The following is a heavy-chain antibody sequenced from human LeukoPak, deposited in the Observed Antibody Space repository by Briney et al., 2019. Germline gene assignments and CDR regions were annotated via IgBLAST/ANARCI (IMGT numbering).Heavy chain of an antibody. V-gene: IGHV1-2*02. CDR2: INPNSGGT. CDR1: GYTFTGYY. Sequence: ASVKVSCKASGYTFTGYYMHWVRQAPGQGLEWMGWINPNSGGTNYAQKFQGRVTMTRDTSISTAYMELSRLRSDDTAMYYCARIPLYYYDSSGYSPIFDYWGQGTLVTVSS. J-gene: IGHJ4*02. D-gene: IGHD3-22*01. CDR3: ARIPLYYYDSSGYSPIFDY.